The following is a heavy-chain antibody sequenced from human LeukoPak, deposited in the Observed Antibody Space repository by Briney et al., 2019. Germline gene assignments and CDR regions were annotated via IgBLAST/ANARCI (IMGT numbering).Heavy chain of an antibody. Sequence: SETLSLTCTVSGGSISSYYWSWIRQPPGKGLEWIGYIYYGGSTSYKSSLKSRVTISVDTSKNQFSLKLTSVTAADTAVYYCARVPPRGFGELFGDYYYYYYMDVWGKGTTVTISS. V-gene: IGHV4-59*01. CDR3: ARVPPRGFGELFGDYYYYYYMDV. CDR2: IYYGGST. J-gene: IGHJ6*03. CDR1: GGSISSYY. D-gene: IGHD3-10*01.